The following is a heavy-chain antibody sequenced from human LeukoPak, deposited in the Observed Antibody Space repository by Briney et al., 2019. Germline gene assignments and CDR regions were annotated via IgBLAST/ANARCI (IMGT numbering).Heavy chain of an antibody. V-gene: IGHV3-72*01. CDR3: ARAGLVVVTAKKSDAFDV. Sequence: GDSLRLSCAASWFHLSDHLMVEVGQAPGGSLEWFGRFINKANSYPPEYAPSVKGRFTISRDVSKDSLYLQMNSLKTEDTAVYYCARAGLVVVTAKKSDAFDVWGQGTMVTVSS. CDR2: FINKANSYPP. CDR1: WFHLSDHL. J-gene: IGHJ3*01. D-gene: IGHD2-21*02.